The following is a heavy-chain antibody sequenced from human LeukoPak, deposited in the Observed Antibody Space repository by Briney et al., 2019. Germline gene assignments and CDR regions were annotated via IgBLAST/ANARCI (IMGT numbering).Heavy chain of an antibody. CDR3: ARDLDYTSTELDAFDM. CDR2: INPNSGGT. J-gene: IGHJ3*02. V-gene: IGHV1-2*02. Sequence: GASVKVSFKPSGYTFTEYHIHWVRQAPGQGLEWIGWINPNSGGTNYAQSFQGRVTLTRDTSISPAYMELSRLRSDDTAVYYCARDLDYTSTELDAFDMWGQGSLVTVSS. CDR1: GYTFTEYH. D-gene: IGHD3-3*01.